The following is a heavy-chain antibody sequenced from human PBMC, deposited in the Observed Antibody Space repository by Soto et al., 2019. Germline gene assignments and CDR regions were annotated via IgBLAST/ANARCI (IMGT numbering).Heavy chain of an antibody. J-gene: IGHJ4*02. Sequence: SETLSLTCTVSGGSISSSSYYWGWIRQPPGKGLEWIGSIYYSGSTYYNPSLKSRVTISVDTSKNQFSLKLSSVTAADTAVYYCSSPGRGGAYWGQGTLVTVSS. CDR2: IYYSGST. V-gene: IGHV4-39*01. CDR3: SSPGRGGAY. CDR1: GGSISSSSYY.